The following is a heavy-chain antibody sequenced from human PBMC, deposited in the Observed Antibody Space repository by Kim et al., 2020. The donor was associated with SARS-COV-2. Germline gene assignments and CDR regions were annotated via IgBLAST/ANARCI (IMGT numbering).Heavy chain of an antibody. CDR3: ARSTYYYDSSGYVDV. D-gene: IGHD3-22*01. Sequence: QQFQGRVTITRDTSASTAYMELSSLRSEDTAVYYCARSTYYYDSSGYVDVWGQGTTVTVSS. J-gene: IGHJ6*02. V-gene: IGHV1-3*01.